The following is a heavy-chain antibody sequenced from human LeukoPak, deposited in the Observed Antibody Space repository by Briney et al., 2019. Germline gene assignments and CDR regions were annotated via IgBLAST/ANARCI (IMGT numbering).Heavy chain of an antibody. J-gene: IGHJ4*02. CDR1: GFTFSSYA. V-gene: IGHV3-23*01. D-gene: IGHD3-22*01. CDR3: AKGSYDSSGYWYYFDY. CDR2: ISASGGGT. Sequence: GGSLRLSCAASGFTFSSYAMSWVRQAPGKGLEWVSAISASGGGTYYADSVKGRFTISRDNSKNTLYLQMNSLRAEDTAVYYCAKGSYDSSGYWYYFDYWGQGTLVTVSS.